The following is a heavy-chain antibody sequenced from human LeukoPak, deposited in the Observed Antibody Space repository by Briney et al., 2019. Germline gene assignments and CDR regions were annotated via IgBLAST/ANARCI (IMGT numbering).Heavy chain of an antibody. CDR3: ATSHDAKVAPFDL. CDR1: GGSISIYY. D-gene: IGHD2-8*01. CDR2: IYYSGST. V-gene: IGHV4-59*08. J-gene: IGHJ4*02. Sequence: PSETLSLTCTVSGGSISIYYWSWIRQPPGKGLEWIGYIYYSGSTNYNTSLKSRVTISEDTSKNQFSLLVTSVSAADTAIYFCATSHDAKVAPFDLLGQGILVTVSS.